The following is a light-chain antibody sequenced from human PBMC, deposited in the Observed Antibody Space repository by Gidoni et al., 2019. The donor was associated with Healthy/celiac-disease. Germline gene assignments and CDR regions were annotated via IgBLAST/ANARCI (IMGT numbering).Light chain of an antibody. CDR3: QSADSSGTYVV. J-gene: IGLJ2*01. CDR2: KDS. Sequence: SSELPQPPSVSVPPGQTARLTCSGDALPKQYAYWYQQKPGKAPVLVIYKDSERPSGIPERFSGSSSGTTVTLTISGVQAEDEADYYCQSADSSGTYVVFGGGTKLTVL. V-gene: IGLV3-25*03. CDR1: ALPKQY.